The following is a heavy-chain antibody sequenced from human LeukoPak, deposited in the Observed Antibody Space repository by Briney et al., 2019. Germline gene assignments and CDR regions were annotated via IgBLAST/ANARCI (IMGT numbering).Heavy chain of an antibody. CDR1: GFTFSSYA. V-gene: IGHV3-21*01. Sequence: GGSLRLSCAASGFTFSSYAMTWVRQAPGKGLEWVSSISSSTSYIYYADSVKGRFTISRDNAKNSLYLQMNSLRAEDTAVYYCARDSGGAMDVWGKGTTVTISS. D-gene: IGHD3-10*01. J-gene: IGHJ6*03. CDR2: ISSSTSYI. CDR3: ARDSGGAMDV.